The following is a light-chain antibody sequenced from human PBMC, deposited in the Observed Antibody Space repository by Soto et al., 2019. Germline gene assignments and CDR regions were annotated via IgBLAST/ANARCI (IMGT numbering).Light chain of an antibody. CDR3: QQYGSSPFT. CDR1: QSVSSSY. Sequence: EIVLTQSPGTLCLSPGERATLSCRASQSVSSSYLAWYQQKPGQAPGLLIYGASSRATGIPDRVSGSGSGTDFTLTISRLEPEDFAVYYCQQYGSSPFTFGRGTKVDIK. CDR2: GAS. V-gene: IGKV3-20*01. J-gene: IGKJ3*01.